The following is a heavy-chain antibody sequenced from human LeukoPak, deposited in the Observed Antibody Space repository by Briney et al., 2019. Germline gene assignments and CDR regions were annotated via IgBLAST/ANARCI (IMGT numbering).Heavy chain of an antibody. CDR3: ARFPAGEWELLLLDAFDI. D-gene: IGHD1-26*01. Sequence: SETLSLTCTVSGGSLSSGGYYWSWIRQPPGKGLEWIGYIYHSGSTYYNPSLKSRVTISVDRSKNQFSLKLSSVTAADTAVYYCARFPAGEWELLLLDAFDIWGQGTMVTASS. CDR2: IYHSGST. V-gene: IGHV4-30-2*01. CDR1: GGSLSSGGYY. J-gene: IGHJ3*02.